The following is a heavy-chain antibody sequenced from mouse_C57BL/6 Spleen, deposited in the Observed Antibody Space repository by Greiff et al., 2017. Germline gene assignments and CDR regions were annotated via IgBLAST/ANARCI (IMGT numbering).Heavy chain of an antibody. CDR1: GYTFTSYW. CDR3: ARFITTVVATDYFDY. J-gene: IGHJ2*01. Sequence: QVQLQQPGAELVKPGASVKLSCKASGYTFTSYWMHWVKQRPGQGLEWIGMIHPNSGSTNYNEKFKSKATLTVDKSSSTAYMQLSSLTSEDSAVYYCARFITTVVATDYFDYWGQGTTLTVSS. D-gene: IGHD1-1*01. V-gene: IGHV1-64*01. CDR2: IHPNSGST.